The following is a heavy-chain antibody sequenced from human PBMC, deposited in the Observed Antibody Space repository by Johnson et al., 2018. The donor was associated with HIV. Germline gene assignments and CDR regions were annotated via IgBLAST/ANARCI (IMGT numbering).Heavy chain of an antibody. J-gene: IGHJ3*02. Sequence: VQLVESGGGLVQPGGSLRLSCAVSGFSVSSNYMSWVRQAPGKGLEWVSVIYSGGSTYYADSVQGRFTISRDNSKNTLYLQMNSLRAEDSAVYYCARDPFPRFYAFDIWGQGTVVTVSS. CDR2: IYSGGST. V-gene: IGHV3-66*01. CDR1: GFSVSSNY. CDR3: ARDPFPRFYAFDI.